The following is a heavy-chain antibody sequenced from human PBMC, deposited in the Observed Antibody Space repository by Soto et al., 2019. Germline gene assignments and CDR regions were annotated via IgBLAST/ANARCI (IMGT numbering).Heavy chain of an antibody. CDR1: GFTFNMYW. V-gene: IGHV3-7*01. D-gene: IGHD3-22*01. CDR3: ARSPPVVMPLNY. CDR2: IKQDGSEK. Sequence: EVQLVESGGGLVQPGGSLRLSCAASGFTFNMYWMTWVRQAPGKGLEWVANIKQDGSEKTYVDSVKGRFPISRDNAKRSLYLQRNRLRGEDTAVYFCARSPPVVMPLNYWGQGTLVTVSS. J-gene: IGHJ4*02.